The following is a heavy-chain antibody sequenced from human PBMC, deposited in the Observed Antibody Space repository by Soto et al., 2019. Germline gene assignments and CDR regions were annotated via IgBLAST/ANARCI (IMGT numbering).Heavy chain of an antibody. CDR1: GGTFSSYA. J-gene: IGHJ6*02. V-gene: IGHV1-69*06. Sequence: SVKVSCKAAGGTFSSYAISWVLRSRLQGLEWMGGIIPIFGTANYAQKFQGRVTITADKSTSTAYMELSSLRSEDTAVYYCARRAVVVGSSWYFGYYYGMDVWGQGTTVTVSS. CDR3: ARRAVVVGSSWYFGYYYGMDV. D-gene: IGHD6-13*01. CDR2: IIPIFGTA.